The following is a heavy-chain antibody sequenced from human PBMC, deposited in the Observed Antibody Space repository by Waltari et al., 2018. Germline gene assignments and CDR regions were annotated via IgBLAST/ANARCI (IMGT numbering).Heavy chain of an antibody. CDR2: IYPSGIT. V-gene: IGHV4-4*07. CDR1: GDSIGSYY. D-gene: IGHD1-26*01. CDR3: VAGKVCPQVGHYYYYMDV. Sequence: QVQLQESGPRLVKPSETLSLTCSVSGDSIGSYYWSWVRQPAGKGLEWNGRIYPSGITKYHPSLQRPPTKAVATSKNQFSLKLNSWAAAGTAVYYCVAGKVCPQVGHYYYYMDVWGKGTTVTISS. J-gene: IGHJ6*03.